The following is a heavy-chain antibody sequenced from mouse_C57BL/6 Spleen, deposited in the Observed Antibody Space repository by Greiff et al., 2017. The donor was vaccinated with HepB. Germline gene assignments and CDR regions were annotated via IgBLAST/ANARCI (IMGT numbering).Heavy chain of an antibody. J-gene: IGHJ4*01. V-gene: IGHV2-5*01. CDR3: AKKHSNYNAMDD. D-gene: IGHD2-5*01. CDR2: IWRGGST. CDR1: GFSFTSYG. Sequence: VKLVESGPGLVQPSQSLSITCTVSGFSFTSYGVHWVRQSPGKGLEWLGVIWRGGSTDYNAAFMSRLSLTKDNSKSQVFFKMNSLQADDTAIYYCAKKHSNYNAMDDWGQGTSVTVSS.